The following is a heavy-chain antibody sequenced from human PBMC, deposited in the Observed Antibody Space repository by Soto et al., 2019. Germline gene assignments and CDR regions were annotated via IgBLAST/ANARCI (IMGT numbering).Heavy chain of an antibody. J-gene: IGHJ3*02. CDR3: AKWGDSSGWANDAFDI. D-gene: IGHD6-19*01. CDR1: GFTFSSYG. V-gene: IGHV3-30*18. CDR2: ISYDGSNK. Sequence: PGGSLRLSCAASGFTFSSYGMHWVRQAPGKGLEWVAVISYDGSNKYYADSVKGRFTISRDNSKNTLYLQMNSLRAEDTAVYYCAKWGDSSGWANDAFDIWGQGTMVTVSS.